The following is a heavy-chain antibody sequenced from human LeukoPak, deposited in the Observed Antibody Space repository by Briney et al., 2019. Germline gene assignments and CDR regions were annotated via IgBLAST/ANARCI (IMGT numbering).Heavy chain of an antibody. CDR1: GGSISGSSYY. V-gene: IGHV4-39*07. D-gene: IGHD4-17*01. J-gene: IGHJ4*02. CDR2: IYHSGST. CDR3: ARGSDIYGNFDY. Sequence: SETLSLTCTVSGGSISGSSYYWGWIRQPPGKGLEWIGSIYHSGSTYYNPSLKSRVTISVDTSKNQFSLKLSSVTAADTAVYYCARGSDIYGNFDYWGQGTLVTVSS.